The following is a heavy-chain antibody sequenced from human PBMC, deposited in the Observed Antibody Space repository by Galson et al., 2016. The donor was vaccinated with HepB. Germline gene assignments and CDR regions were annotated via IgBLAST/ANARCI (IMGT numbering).Heavy chain of an antibody. CDR3: TKDRRSSAPGFYEMDV. CDR1: GFTFRKHA. Sequence: SLRLSCAASGFTFRKHAMSWVRQAPGMGLEWVTAISDSGDGTYYADSVKGRFTISRDNSKSMVFLQMNSLRDEDTALYYCTKDRRSSAPGFYEMDVWGQGTTVIVSS. D-gene: IGHD1-26*01. CDR2: ISDSGDGT. V-gene: IGHV3-23*01. J-gene: IGHJ6*02.